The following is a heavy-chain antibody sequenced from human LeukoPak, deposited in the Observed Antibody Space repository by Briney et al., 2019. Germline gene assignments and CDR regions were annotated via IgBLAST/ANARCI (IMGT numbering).Heavy chain of an antibody. CDR1: GGSFSGYY. J-gene: IGHJ5*02. D-gene: IGHD2-8*01. V-gene: IGHV4-59*12. CDR2: IYYSGST. CDR3: ARDFSLPMYLYWFDP. Sequence: SETLSLTCAVNGGSFSGYYWSWIRQPPGKGLEWIGYIYYSGSTNYNPPLKSRVTISVDTSKNQFSLKLSSVTAADTAVYYCARDFSLPMYLYWFDPWGQGTLVTVSS.